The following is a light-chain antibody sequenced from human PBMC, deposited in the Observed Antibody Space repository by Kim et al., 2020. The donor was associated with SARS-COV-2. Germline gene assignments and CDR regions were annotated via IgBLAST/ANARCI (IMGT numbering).Light chain of an antibody. CDR2: GKN. Sequence: ALVQTVSITCQGDSIRSYYASCYQQQTAQAPLLVIYGKNNRPSGIPDRFSGSSSGNTASLTITGAQAEDEADYYCNSRDSSDNHVVFGGGTQLTVL. CDR3: NSRDSSDNHVV. V-gene: IGLV3-19*01. CDR1: SIRSYY. J-gene: IGLJ2*01.